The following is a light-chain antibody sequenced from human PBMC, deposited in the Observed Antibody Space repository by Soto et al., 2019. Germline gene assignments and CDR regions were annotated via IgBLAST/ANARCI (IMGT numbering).Light chain of an antibody. CDR3: QQSNNWPYT. V-gene: IGKV3-15*01. Sequence: EVVMTQSPATLSVSPGERATLSCRASQSVSHNLAWYQQKPGQAPRLLFYGASTRATGIPARFSGSGSGTDFTLIISSLQSEDFAVYYCQQSNNWPYTFGQGTKLEIK. CDR2: GAS. CDR1: QSVSHN. J-gene: IGKJ2*01.